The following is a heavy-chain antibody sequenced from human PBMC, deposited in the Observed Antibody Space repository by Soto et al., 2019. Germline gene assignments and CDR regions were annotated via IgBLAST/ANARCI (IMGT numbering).Heavy chain of an antibody. CDR3: ARELVAVAGDYYYSYGMDF. V-gene: IGHV1-69*04. D-gene: IGHD6-19*01. J-gene: IGHJ6*02. CDR1: GGIFSSYT. Sequence: SVKVSCKASGGIFSSYTISWVRQAPGQGLEWMGRIIPILGIANYAQKFQGRVTITADKSTSTAYMELSSLRSEDTAVYYCARELVAVAGDYYYSYGMDFWGQGTTVNV. CDR2: IIPILGIA.